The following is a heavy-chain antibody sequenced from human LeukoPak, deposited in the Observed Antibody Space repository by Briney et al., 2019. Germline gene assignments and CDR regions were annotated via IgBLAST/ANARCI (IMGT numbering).Heavy chain of an antibody. Sequence: GASVKVSCKASGYTFPGYYMHWVRQAPGQGLEWMGRINPNSGGTNYAQKFQGRVTMTRDTSINTAYMELSSLTSDDTAVYYCARGRSTAWDDAFDIWGQGTMVTVSS. CDR1: GYTFPGYY. V-gene: IGHV1-2*06. CDR2: INPNSGGT. J-gene: IGHJ3*02. D-gene: IGHD6-13*01. CDR3: ARGRSTAWDDAFDI.